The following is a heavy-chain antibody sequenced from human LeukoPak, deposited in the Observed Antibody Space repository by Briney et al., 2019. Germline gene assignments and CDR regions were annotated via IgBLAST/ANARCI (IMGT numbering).Heavy chain of an antibody. CDR3: ARDSSWYDGSDY. CDR2: IYTSGST. Sequence: PSETLSLTCTVSGGSISSSSYYWGWIRQPPGKGLEWIGRIYTSGSTNYNPSLKSRVTISVDTSKNQFSLKLSSVTAADTAVYYCARDSSWYDGSDYWGQGTLVTVSS. D-gene: IGHD6-13*01. CDR1: GGSISSSSYY. V-gene: IGHV4-61*02. J-gene: IGHJ4*02.